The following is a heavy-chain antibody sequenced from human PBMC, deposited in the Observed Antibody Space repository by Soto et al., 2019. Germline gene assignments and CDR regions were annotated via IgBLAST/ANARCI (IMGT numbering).Heavy chain of an antibody. CDR1: GFTFSDSA. V-gene: IGHV3-73*01. CDR2: IRSKANSYAT. D-gene: IGHD6-19*01. Sequence: EVQLVESGGGLVQPGGSLKLSCAASGFTFSDSAIHWVLQASGKGLEWVGRIRSKANSYATLYAASGKGRFTISRDDSKNTDYLQMNSLKIEDTAVYYCSRHGRQWLGNDYWGQGTLVTVSS. J-gene: IGHJ4*02. CDR3: SRHGRQWLGNDY.